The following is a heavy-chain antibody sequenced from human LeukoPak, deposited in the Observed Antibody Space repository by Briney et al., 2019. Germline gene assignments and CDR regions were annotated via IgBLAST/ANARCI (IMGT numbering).Heavy chain of an antibody. J-gene: IGHJ4*02. V-gene: IGHV4-31*03. D-gene: IGHD4-11*01. CDR3: ASLHPFDY. Sequence: SQTLSLTCTVSGGSISSGGYYWSWIRQHPGKGLEWIGYIYYSENTYYNPSLKSRVIISVDTSKNQFPLKLSSVTAADTAVYYCASLHPFDYWGQGTLVTVSS. CDR1: GGSISSGGYY. CDR2: IYYSENT.